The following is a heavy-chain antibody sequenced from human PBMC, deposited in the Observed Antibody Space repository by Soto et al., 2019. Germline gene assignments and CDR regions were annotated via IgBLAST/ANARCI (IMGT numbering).Heavy chain of an antibody. D-gene: IGHD2-21*02. CDR1: GYTFSNYG. Sequence: QVQLVQSGAEVKKPGASVKVSCKASGYTFSNYGISWVRQAPGQGLEWMGWISAYNGKTYDAERLQGRVTMTTDTSTSTAYMELRSLRSDDTAVYYCAREANCGSDCYSPAEYSQHVGQGTLVTVSS. CDR2: ISAYNGKT. CDR3: AREANCGSDCYSPAEYSQH. V-gene: IGHV1-18*04. J-gene: IGHJ1*01.